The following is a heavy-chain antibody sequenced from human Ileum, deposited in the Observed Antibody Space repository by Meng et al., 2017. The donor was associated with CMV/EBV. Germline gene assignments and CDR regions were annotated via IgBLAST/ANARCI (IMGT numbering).Heavy chain of an antibody. CDR3: AKDKYGDYGYFYH. V-gene: IGHV3-23*01. CDR2: ISGSGDAT. J-gene: IGHJ1*01. Sequence: EVQLLESGGGLVQPGGSLRLSCAASGFTFSSYAMNWVRQAPGKGLEWVSTISGSGDATYYPDSVKGRFTISRDNSKNTLYLQMNSLRAEDTAVYYCAKDKYGDYGYFYHWGQGTLVTVSS. CDR1: GFTFSSYA. D-gene: IGHD4-17*01.